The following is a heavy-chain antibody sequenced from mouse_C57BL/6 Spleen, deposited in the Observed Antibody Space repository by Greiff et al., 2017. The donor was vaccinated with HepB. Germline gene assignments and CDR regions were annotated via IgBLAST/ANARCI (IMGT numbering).Heavy chain of an antibody. CDR3: ARRACSSYAFYD. CDR2: INPNNGGT. CDR1: GYTFTDYN. D-gene: IGHD1-1*01. V-gene: IGHV1-18*01. Sequence: EVQLQQSGPELVKPGASVKIPCKASGYTFTDYNMDWVKQSHGKSLEWIGDINPNNGGTIYNQKFKGKATLTVDKSSSTAYMELRSLTSEDTAVYYCARRACSSYAFYDWGQGTTLTVSS. J-gene: IGHJ2*01.